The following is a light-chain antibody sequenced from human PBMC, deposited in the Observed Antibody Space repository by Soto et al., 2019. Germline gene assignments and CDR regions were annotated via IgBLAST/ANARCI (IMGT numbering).Light chain of an antibody. Sequence: DIQMTQSASSLSASVGDRVTITYRASQSINSWLAWYQQKPGKAPKLLIYKASSLQNGVSSRFSGSGSGTEFTLTIRGLQPEDFATYYCQQYHIFPLAFGGGTKVEIK. CDR2: KAS. V-gene: IGKV1-5*03. CDR1: QSINSW. CDR3: QQYHIFPLA. J-gene: IGKJ4*01.